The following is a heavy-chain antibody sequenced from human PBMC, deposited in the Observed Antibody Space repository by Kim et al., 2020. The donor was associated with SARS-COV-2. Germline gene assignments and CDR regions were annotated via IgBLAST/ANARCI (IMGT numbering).Heavy chain of an antibody. D-gene: IGHD3-10*01. Sequence: SETLSLTCAVYGGSFSGYYWSWIRQPPGKGLEWIGEINHSGTTNYNPSLKSRVSISADTSKNQFSLKLSSVTAADTAVYYCARGVWFGELSVGMDAWGQGTTVTVSS. CDR1: GGSFSGYY. V-gene: IGHV4-34*01. CDR2: INHSGTT. J-gene: IGHJ6*02. CDR3: ARGVWFGELSVGMDA.